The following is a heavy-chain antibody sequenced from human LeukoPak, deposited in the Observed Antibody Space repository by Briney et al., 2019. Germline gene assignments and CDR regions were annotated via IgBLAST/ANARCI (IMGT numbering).Heavy chain of an antibody. D-gene: IGHD3-10*01. Sequence: GGSLRLSCAASGFTFDDYAMHWVRQAPGKGLEWVSGISWNSGSIGYADSVKGRFTISRDNAKNSLYPQMNSLRAEDTALYYCAKDTFSGYYGMDVWGQGTTVTVSS. CDR1: GFTFDDYA. CDR2: ISWNSGSI. V-gene: IGHV3-9*01. J-gene: IGHJ6*02. CDR3: AKDTFSGYYGMDV.